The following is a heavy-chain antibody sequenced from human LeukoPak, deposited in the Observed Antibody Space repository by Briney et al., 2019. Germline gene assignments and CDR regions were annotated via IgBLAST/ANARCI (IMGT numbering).Heavy chain of an antibody. J-gene: IGHJ4*02. D-gene: IGHD3-10*01. CDR3: ARVADYYVSGHFDY. CDR2: IYSGGNT. CDR1: GFTVSGNY. Sequence: GGSLRLSCAASGFTVSGNYMIWVRQTPGKKLEWVSLIYSGGNTYYTDSVKGRFTISRDNSENTLYLQMNSLRTEDTAVYYCARVADYYVSGHFDYWGQGTLVTVSS. V-gene: IGHV3-53*01.